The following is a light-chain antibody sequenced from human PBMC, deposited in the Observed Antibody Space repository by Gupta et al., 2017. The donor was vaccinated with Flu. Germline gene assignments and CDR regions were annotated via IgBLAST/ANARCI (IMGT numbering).Light chain of an antibody. CDR2: NND. CDR3: AAGYDNRSCLV. CDR1: SSNIGSNT. Sequence: QSVLTQPPSASGTPGQRVTISCSGRSSNIGSNTVNCYQQSPGTAPKLLIYNNDQRPSGVPDRFSVSKSGTSAALAISGLQAEDEADYYCAAGYDNRSCLVFGGGTKLTVL. J-gene: IGLJ2*01. V-gene: IGLV1-44*01.